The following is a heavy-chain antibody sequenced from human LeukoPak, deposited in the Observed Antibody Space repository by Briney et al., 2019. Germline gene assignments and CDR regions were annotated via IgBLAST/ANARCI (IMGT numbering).Heavy chain of an antibody. D-gene: IGHD1-26*01. J-gene: IGHJ2*01. CDR2: IHYDGSDK. Sequence: PGGSLRLSCVAPGFTFSSSGIHWVRQAPGKGPDWLAFIHYDGSDKYYADSVKGRFTISRDNSKNTLFLQINSLRPDDTAVYYCAKGPLGRNWYFDVWGRGTLVSVSS. CDR3: AKGPLGRNWYFDV. V-gene: IGHV3-30*02. CDR1: GFTFSSSG.